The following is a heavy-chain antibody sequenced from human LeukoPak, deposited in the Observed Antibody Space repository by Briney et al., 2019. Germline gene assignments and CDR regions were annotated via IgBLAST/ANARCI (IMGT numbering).Heavy chain of an antibody. D-gene: IGHD1-26*01. CDR3: SRDLRGADDY. Sequence: GGSLRLSCAASGFTLSRYWMHWVRQAPGKGLVWVSHISRDGSYTNYADSVKGRFTISRDNANNTLYLQMNSLRAEDTAVYYRSRDLRGADDYWGQGTLVTVSS. CDR2: ISRDGSYT. J-gene: IGHJ4*02. CDR1: GFTLSRYW. V-gene: IGHV3-74*01.